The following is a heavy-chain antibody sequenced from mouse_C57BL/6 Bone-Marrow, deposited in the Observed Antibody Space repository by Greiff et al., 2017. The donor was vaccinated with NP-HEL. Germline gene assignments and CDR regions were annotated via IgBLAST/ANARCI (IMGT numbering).Heavy chain of an antibody. CDR2: ISYDGSN. V-gene: IGHV3-6*01. J-gene: IGHJ2*01. CDR3: AREAKRYYFDY. Sequence: ESGPGLVKPSQSLSLTCSVTGYSITSGHYWNWIRQFPGNKLEWMGYISYDGSNNYNPSLKNRISITRDTSKNQFFLKLNSVTTEDTATYYCAREAKRYYFDYWGQGTTLTVSS. D-gene: IGHD1-2*01. CDR1: GYSITSGHY.